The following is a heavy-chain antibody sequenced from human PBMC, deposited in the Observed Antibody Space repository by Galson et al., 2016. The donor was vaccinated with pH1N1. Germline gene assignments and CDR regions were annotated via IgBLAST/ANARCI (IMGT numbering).Heavy chain of an antibody. V-gene: IGHV1-18*01. CDR3: ASRRILECSGGNCYLDS. Sequence: SVKVSCKASGYTFTTYGIDWVRQAPGQGLEWMGWISTYTGNAKYAQKFQGRLTLTTDPFPNIAYMDLGSLTSDDTATYFCASRRILECSGGNCYLDSWGQGTLVTVSS. CDR1: GYTFTTYG. CDR2: ISTYTGNA. J-gene: IGHJ4*02. D-gene: IGHD2-15*01.